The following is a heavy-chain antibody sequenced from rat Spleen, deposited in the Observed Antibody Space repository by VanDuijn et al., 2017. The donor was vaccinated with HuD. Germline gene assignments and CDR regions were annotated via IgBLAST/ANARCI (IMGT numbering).Heavy chain of an antibody. CDR1: GFSLSHYG. CDR3: ARSDTIAAMGHY. Sequence: QVQLRESGPGLVQPSQTLSLTCTVSGFSLSHYGVIWVRQPPGKGLEWMGLIWGNGNTNYNSALKSRLSISRDTSKSQVFLQMNNLQTEDTAMYFCARSDTIAAMGHYWGQGVMVTVSS. D-gene: IGHD1-2*01. J-gene: IGHJ2*01. CDR2: IWGNGNT. V-gene: IGHV2S61*01.